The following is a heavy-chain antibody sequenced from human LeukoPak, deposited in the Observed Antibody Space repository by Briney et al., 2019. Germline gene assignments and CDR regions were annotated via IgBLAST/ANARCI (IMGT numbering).Heavy chain of an antibody. D-gene: IGHD6-19*01. CDR2: ISSGSDAV. Sequence: GGSLRLSCAASGFTFSSYSMNWVRQDPAKGLEWVACISSGSDAVFYADSVRGRFTISRDNAKSSLYLQMNSLRGEDTAVYYCARDSSGWGYFDYWGQGTLVTVSS. J-gene: IGHJ4*02. CDR1: GFTFSSYS. CDR3: ARDSSGWGYFDY. V-gene: IGHV3-21*01.